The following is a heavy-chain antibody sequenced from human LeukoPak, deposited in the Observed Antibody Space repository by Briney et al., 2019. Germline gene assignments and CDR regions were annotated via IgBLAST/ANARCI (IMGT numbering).Heavy chain of an antibody. V-gene: IGHV3-30*04. J-gene: IGHJ4*02. CDR2: TSYDGSNK. Sequence: LPGGSLRLSCAASGFTFSSYAMHWVRQAPGKGLEWVAVTSYDGSNKYYADSVKGRFTISRDNSKNTLYLQMNSLRAEDTAVYYCAKDNLWFGELSTSDPPASFDYWGQGTLVTVSS. D-gene: IGHD3-10*01. CDR3: AKDNLWFGELSTSDPPASFDY. CDR1: GFTFSSYA.